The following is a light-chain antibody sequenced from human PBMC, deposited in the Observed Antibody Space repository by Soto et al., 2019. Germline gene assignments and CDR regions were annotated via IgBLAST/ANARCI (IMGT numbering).Light chain of an antibody. J-gene: IGKJ1*01. CDR1: QSVLYSSNNKNY. CDR2: WAS. CDR3: QQYYSTLTWT. Sequence: IVMTQSPDSLAVSLGERGTINCKSSQSVLYSSNNKNYLAWYQQKPGQPPKLLIYWASTRESGVPDRFSGSGSGTDFTLTISSLQAEDVAVYYCQQYYSTLTWTFGQGTKV. V-gene: IGKV4-1*01.